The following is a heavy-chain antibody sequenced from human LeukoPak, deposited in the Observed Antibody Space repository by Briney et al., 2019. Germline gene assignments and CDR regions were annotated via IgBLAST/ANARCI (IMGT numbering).Heavy chain of an antibody. V-gene: IGHV3-30*02. Sequence: GGSLRLSCAASGFTFSSYGMHWVRQAPGKGLEWVAFIRYDGSNKYYADSVKGRFTISRDNSKNTLYLQMNSLRAEDTAVYYCARDRARTMVRGVMFDYWGQGTLVTVSS. D-gene: IGHD3-10*01. CDR1: GFTFSSYG. J-gene: IGHJ4*02. CDR3: ARDRARTMVRGVMFDY. CDR2: IRYDGSNK.